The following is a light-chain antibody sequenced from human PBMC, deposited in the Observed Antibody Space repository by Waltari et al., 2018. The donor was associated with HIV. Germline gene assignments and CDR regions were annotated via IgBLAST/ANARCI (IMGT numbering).Light chain of an antibody. CDR3: QQFDNYPIT. V-gene: IGKV1-33*01. Sequence: DIRLTQSPSSLSASVGDTVTITCQASQYIRNFLNWYQQRPWRTPKLLIYDASSLEKGGPTRFSGSAFGTYFTLTSSSLEPEDIAAYYCQQFDNYPITFGQGTRLDLK. CDR1: QYIRNF. CDR2: DAS. J-gene: IGKJ5*01.